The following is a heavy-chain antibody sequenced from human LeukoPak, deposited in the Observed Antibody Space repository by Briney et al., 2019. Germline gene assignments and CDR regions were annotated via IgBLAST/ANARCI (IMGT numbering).Heavy chain of an antibody. J-gene: IGHJ6*03. Sequence: SQTLSLTCAISGDSGSSNSAAWNWIRQSPSRGLEWLVRTYYRSTWYNDYALSVKGRITISPDTSTNQLYLHLNSVTPDDTALYYCARRAQWSPGLVYMDVWGKGTTVTVCS. D-gene: IGHD2-15*01. CDR3: ARRAQWSPGLVYMDV. V-gene: IGHV6-1*01. CDR2: TYYRSTWYN. CDR1: GDSGSSNSAA.